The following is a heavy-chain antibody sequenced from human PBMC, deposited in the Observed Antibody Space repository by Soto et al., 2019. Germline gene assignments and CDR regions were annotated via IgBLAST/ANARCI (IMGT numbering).Heavy chain of an antibody. J-gene: IGHJ5*02. CDR1: GGTFSSYA. CDR2: IIPIFGTA. D-gene: IGHD4-17*01. V-gene: IGHV1-69*06. Sequence: GASVKVSCKASGGTFSSYAISWVRQAPGQGLEWMGGIIPIFGTANYTQKFQGRVTITADKSTNTAYMELSSLRSEDTAVYYCASTVTPIYNWCDPWGQGTLVTVSS. CDR3: ASTVTPIYNWCDP.